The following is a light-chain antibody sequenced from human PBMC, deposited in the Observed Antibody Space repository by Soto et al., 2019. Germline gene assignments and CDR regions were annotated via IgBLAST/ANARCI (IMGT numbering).Light chain of an antibody. CDR1: SSDVGGYNF. CDR2: EVT. CDR3: SSYTSSNTPYV. J-gene: IGLJ1*01. V-gene: IGLV2-14*01. Sequence: QSALAQPASVSGSPGQSITISCTGSSSDVGGYNFVSWYQRHPGKAPKLILYEVTTRPSGVSSRFSGSKSGNTASLTISGLQADDEANYYCSSYTSSNTPYVYGTGTKVTVL.